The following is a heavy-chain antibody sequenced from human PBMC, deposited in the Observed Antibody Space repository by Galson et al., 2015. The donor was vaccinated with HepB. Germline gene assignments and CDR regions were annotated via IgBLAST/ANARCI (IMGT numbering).Heavy chain of an antibody. CDR2: IRNKAYGYTA. Sequence: SLRLSCAASGFTFSDFYMDWVRQAPGKGLEWVGRIRNKAYGYTAQCAASVEGRFTISRDDAKSSVYLQLNSLRIEDTAVYYCARDANRGPDYWGQGTLVTVSS. J-gene: IGHJ4*02. CDR3: ARDANRGPDY. CDR1: GFTFSDFY. V-gene: IGHV3-72*01. D-gene: IGHD1-14*01.